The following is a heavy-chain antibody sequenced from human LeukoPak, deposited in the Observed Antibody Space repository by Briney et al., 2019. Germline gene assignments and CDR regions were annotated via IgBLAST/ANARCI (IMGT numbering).Heavy chain of an antibody. CDR1: GGSISSYY. CDR2: IYYSGST. CDR3: ARVEAVPVIYYFDY. D-gene: IGHD6-19*01. Sequence: SETLSLTCTVSGGSISSYYWSWIRQPPGKGLEWIGSIYYSGSTYYNPSLKSRVTISVDTSKNLFSLKLSSVTAADTAVYYCARVEAVPVIYYFDYWGQGTLVTVSS. J-gene: IGHJ4*02. V-gene: IGHV4-39*07.